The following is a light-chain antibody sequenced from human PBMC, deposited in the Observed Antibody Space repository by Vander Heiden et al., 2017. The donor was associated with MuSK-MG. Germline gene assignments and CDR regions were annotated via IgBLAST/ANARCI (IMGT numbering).Light chain of an antibody. Sequence: EIVLTQSPATLSLSPGERDTLSCRARQSVSSYLAWYKQKPGQAPRLLIYDASNRATGIPARFSGSGSGTDFTLTISSLEPEDFAVYYCQQRSNWPPITFGQGTRLEIK. CDR3: QQRSNWPPIT. CDR1: QSVSSY. V-gene: IGKV3-11*01. J-gene: IGKJ5*01. CDR2: DAS.